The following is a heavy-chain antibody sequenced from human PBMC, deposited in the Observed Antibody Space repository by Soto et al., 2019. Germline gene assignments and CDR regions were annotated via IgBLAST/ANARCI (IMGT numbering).Heavy chain of an antibody. D-gene: IGHD2-15*01. J-gene: IGHJ4*02. CDR3: ARGYDAGCHFGY. V-gene: IGHV3-48*03. Sequence: EVQLVESGGGLVQPGGSLRLSCEASGFTFSQDAMNWVRQAPGKGLEWIAYIQNHGYSTHYADSVKGRFTISRDNAKNSLYLQMSSLTAEDTAIYYCARGYDAGCHFGYWGQGVLVTVSS. CDR1: GFTFSQDA. CDR2: IQNHGYST.